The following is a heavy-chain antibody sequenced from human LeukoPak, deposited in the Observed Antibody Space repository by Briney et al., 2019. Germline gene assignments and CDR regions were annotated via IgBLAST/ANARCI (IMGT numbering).Heavy chain of an antibody. V-gene: IGHV1-2*02. Sequence: VASVKVSCKASGYTFTGYYMHWVRQAPGQGLEWMGWINPNSGGTNYAQKFQGRVTMTRDTSISTAYMERSRLRSDDTAVYYCARSLLAYCGGDCYHDYWGQGTLVTVSS. CDR3: ARSLLAYCGGDCYHDY. CDR2: INPNSGGT. CDR1: GYTFTGYY. D-gene: IGHD2-21*02. J-gene: IGHJ4*02.